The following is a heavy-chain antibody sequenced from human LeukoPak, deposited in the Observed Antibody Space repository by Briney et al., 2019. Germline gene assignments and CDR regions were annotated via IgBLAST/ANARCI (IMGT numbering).Heavy chain of an antibody. D-gene: IGHD6-19*01. CDR2: IYSGGST. J-gene: IGHJ4*02. CDR1: GFTVSSNY. CDR3: ARDGLRGWYGRYYFDY. V-gene: IGHV3-66*02. Sequence: HPGGSLRLSCAASGFTVSSNYMSWVRQAPGKGLEWVSVIYSGGSTYYADSVKGRFTISRDNSKNTLYLQMNSLRAEDTAVYYCARDGLRGWYGRYYFDYWGQGTLVTVSS.